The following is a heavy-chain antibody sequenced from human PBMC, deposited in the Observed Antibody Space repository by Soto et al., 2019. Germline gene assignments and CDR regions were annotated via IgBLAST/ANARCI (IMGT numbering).Heavy chain of an antibody. CDR3: AKGPGGFDRNY. V-gene: IGHV3-23*01. Sequence: EVQLLESGGGLVQPGGSLRLSCAASGFTFSSYAMSWVRQAPGKGLEWVSTMRGSGGSTYYAVSVKGRFTISRDNSKNTLSLQMNSLRVEDTAVYYCAKGPGGFDRNYWGQGTLVTVSS. CDR2: MRGSGGST. J-gene: IGHJ4*02. CDR1: GFTFSSYA. D-gene: IGHD5-12*01.